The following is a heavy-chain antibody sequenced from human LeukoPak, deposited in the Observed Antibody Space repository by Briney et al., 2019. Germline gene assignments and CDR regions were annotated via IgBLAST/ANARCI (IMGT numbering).Heavy chain of an antibody. CDR3: ARRVLEAVTGTGGFDY. V-gene: IGHV4-39*01. Sequence: SETLSLTCTVSGGSISSSSYYWGWIRQPPGKGLEWIGSIYYGGSTYYNPSLKSRVTISVDMSKNQFSLRLSSVTAADTAVYYCARRVLEAVTGTGGFDYWGQGTLVTVSS. CDR1: GGSISSSSYY. CDR2: IYYGGST. D-gene: IGHD6-19*01. J-gene: IGHJ4*02.